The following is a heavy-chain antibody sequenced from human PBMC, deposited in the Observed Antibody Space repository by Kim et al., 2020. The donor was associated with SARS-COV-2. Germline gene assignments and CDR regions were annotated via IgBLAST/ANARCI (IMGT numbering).Heavy chain of an antibody. D-gene: IGHD3-10*01. CDR3: ATLDTAQVTGGI. J-gene: IGHJ4*02. Sequence: GGSLRLSCVVSGFSLGNNWMSWVRQAPGKGLEWVATKKGDGSEEYYVDSVKGRFTMSRDNAKNSLYLQMSSLRTEDTAIYYCATLDTAQVTGGIGGQGT. CDR2: KKGDGSEE. V-gene: IGHV3-7*01. CDR1: GFSLGNNW.